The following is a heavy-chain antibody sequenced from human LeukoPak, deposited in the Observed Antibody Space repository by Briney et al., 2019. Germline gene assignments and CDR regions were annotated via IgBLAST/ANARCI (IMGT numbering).Heavy chain of an antibody. Sequence: PGGSLRLSCTASGFTFSYFTMHWVRQAPGKGLEWVSRINSDGSSTSYADSVMGRFTISRDNAKNTLYLQMNSLRAEDTAVYYCARDKYPRRDAFDYWGQGTLVTVSS. CDR1: GFTFSYFT. V-gene: IGHV3-74*01. CDR2: INSDGSST. CDR3: ARDKYPRRDAFDY. J-gene: IGHJ4*02. D-gene: IGHD5-24*01.